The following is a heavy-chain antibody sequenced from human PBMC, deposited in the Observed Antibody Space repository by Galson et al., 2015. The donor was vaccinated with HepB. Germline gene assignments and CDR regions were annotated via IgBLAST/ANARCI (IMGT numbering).Heavy chain of an antibody. CDR1: GYTFTRYG. Sequence: SVKVSCKASGYTFTRYGISWVRQAPGQGLEWVGWISPYNRDTNYARKLQGRVTMTTDTSTNTAYMELRSLRSDDTAVYYCARGALVVVVNATQNNWFDPWGQGTPVTVSS. CDR2: ISPYNRDT. J-gene: IGHJ5*02. D-gene: IGHD2-15*01. CDR3: ARGALVVVVNATQNNWFDP. V-gene: IGHV1-18*01.